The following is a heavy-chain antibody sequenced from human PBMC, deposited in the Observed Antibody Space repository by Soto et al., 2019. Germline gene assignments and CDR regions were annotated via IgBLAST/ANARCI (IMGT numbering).Heavy chain of an antibody. D-gene: IGHD1-26*01. CDR3: ARDQTGSYTYNGFDP. CDR2: IWSDGSNK. J-gene: IGHJ5*02. CDR1: GFTFSNYA. Sequence: QVPLVESGGGVVQPGRSLSLSCAASGFTFSNYAIHWDRQAPGKGLEWVSVIWSDGSNKYYTDSVKGRFTISRDNSKNTVHLQMNSLRAEDTAVYYCARDQTGSYTYNGFDPLGQGTLVTVSS. V-gene: IGHV3-33*01.